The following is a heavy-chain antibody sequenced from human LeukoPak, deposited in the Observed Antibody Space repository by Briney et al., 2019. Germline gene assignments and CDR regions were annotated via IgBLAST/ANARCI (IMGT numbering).Heavy chain of an antibody. CDR3: ARRSPAGAFDI. V-gene: IGHV4-39*01. J-gene: IGHJ3*02. CDR1: GGSISSSSYY. CDR2: IHYSGTT. Sequence: PSETLSLTCTVSGGSISSSSYYWGWIRQPPGKGLEWIGSIHYSGTTYYNPSLKSRVTISVDTSKNQFSLNLSSVSAADTAVYYCARRSPAGAFDIWGQGTMVTVSS.